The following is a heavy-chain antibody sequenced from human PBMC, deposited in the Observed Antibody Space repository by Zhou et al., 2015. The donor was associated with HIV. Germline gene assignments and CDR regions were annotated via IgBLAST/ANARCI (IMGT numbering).Heavy chain of an antibody. CDR3: ARDIEVGAFDI. CDR1: GFIFQNYV. CDR2: INWNGETK. V-gene: IGHV3-20*04. Sequence: EVQVLESGGRVGSAGGSLRLSCRVSGFIFQNYVFHWVRHVPGKGLEWVAGINWNGETKGYVDSVKGRFTISRDNAKNSLYLQMNSLRAEDTAVYYCARDIEVGAFDIWGQGTMVTVSS. D-gene: IGHD6-19*01. J-gene: IGHJ3*02.